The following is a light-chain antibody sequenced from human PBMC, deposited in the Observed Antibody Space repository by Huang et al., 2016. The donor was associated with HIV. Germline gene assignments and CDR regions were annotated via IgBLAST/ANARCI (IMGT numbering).Light chain of an antibody. CDR2: SAS. V-gene: IGKV3-15*01. CDR3: QQYNNWPPWT. CDR1: QTVSSN. Sequence: VMTQSPATLSVSPGERATLSCRASQTVSSNLAWYQQKPGQAPRLLIDSASTRATGTPARFSGSGSGTEFTLTITSLQSEDFAVYYCQQYNNWPPWTFGQGTKVEIK. J-gene: IGKJ1*01.